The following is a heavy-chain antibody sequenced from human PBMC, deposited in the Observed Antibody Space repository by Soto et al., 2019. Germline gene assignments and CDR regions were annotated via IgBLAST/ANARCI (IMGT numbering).Heavy chain of an antibody. CDR1: GGSISSSSFH. J-gene: IGHJ4*02. Sequence: PSETLSLTCTVSGGSISSSSFHWGWIRQPPGKGLEWIGSIYYSGSTYYNPSLKSRVTISIDASKNQFSLRLSSVTAADTAVYYCARSMFYSDGSNYSPFDYWGQGTLVTVSS. V-gene: IGHV4-39*07. CDR2: IYYSGST. D-gene: IGHD3-22*01. CDR3: ARSMFYSDGSNYSPFDY.